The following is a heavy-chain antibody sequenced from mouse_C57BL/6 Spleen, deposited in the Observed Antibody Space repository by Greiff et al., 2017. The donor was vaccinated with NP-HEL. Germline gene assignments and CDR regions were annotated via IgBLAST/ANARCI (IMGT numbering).Heavy chain of an antibody. CDR1: GFTFSDYG. CDR3: ASGDYYAMDY. V-gene: IGHV5-17*01. Sequence: DVKLVESGGGLVKPGGSLKLSCAASGFTFSDYGMHWVRQAPEKGLEWVAYISSGSSTIYYADTVKGRFTISRDNAKNTLFLQMTSLRSEDTAMYYGASGDYYAMDYWGQGTSVTVSS. CDR2: ISSGSSTI. J-gene: IGHJ4*01.